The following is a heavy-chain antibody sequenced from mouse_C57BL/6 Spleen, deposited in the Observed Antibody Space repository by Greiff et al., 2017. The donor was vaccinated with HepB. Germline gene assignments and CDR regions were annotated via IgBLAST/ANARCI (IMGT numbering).Heavy chain of an antibody. Sequence: QVQLQQPGTELVKPGASVKLSCKASGYTFTSYWMHWVKQRPGQGLEWIGNINPSNGGTNYNEKFKSKATLTVDKSSSTAYMQLSSLTSEDSAVYYCARPSIGYGSSYDWFAYWGQGTLVTVSA. CDR1: GYTFTSYW. D-gene: IGHD1-1*01. V-gene: IGHV1-53*01. J-gene: IGHJ3*01. CDR2: INPSNGGT. CDR3: ARPSIGYGSSYDWFAY.